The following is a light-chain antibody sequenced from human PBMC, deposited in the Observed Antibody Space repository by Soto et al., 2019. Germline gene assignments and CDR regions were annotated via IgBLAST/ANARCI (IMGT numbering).Light chain of an antibody. Sequence: DIQMTQSPSTLSASVGDRVTITCRASQSITNWLAWYQQKPGKAPKLLIYHASILQSGVPSRFSGSGSGTEFTLTISSLQTDDIASYDCQHYHSFPHACGQGAKLEI. CDR3: QHYHSFPHA. J-gene: IGKJ2*01. CDR1: QSITNW. CDR2: HAS. V-gene: IGKV1-5*01.